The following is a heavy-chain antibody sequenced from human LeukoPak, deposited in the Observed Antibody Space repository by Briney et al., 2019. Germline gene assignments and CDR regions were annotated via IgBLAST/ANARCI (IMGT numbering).Heavy chain of an antibody. CDR3: AKMGTYYYDSSNYYNYFDY. J-gene: IGHJ4*02. D-gene: IGHD3-22*01. CDR1: GFTFSSYG. CDR2: ISGSGGST. V-gene: IGHV3-23*01. Sequence: GGTLRLSCAASGFTFSSYGMSWVRQAPGKGLEGVSDISGSGGSTYYADSVKGRFTISRDNSKNTLFLQMNNLRVEDTAVYYCAKMGTYYYDSSNYYNYFDYWGQGTLVTVSS.